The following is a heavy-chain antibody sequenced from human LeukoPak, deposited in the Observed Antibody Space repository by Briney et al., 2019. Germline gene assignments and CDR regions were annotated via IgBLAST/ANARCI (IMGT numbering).Heavy chain of an antibody. CDR2: MNPNSGNT. Sequence: ASVKVSCTASGYTFTSYDISWVRQATGQGLEWMGWMNPNSGNTGYAQKFQGRVTMTRNTSISTAYMELSSLRSEDTAVYYCARGPIVVVRRPFYYFDYWGQGTLVTVSS. CDR1: GYTFTSYD. D-gene: IGHD2-21*01. CDR3: ARGPIVVVRRPFYYFDY. V-gene: IGHV1-8*01. J-gene: IGHJ4*02.